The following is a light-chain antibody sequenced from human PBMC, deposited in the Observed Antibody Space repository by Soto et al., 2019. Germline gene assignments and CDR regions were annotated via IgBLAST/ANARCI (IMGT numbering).Light chain of an antibody. Sequence: QSALTQPPSVSGAPGQRVTISCTGSSSNIGAAYDVPWYQQLPGTAPKLLIYANTNRPSGVPGRFSGSKSGTSASLAITGLQAEDEADYYCQSYHSSLSGYVFGTGTKVTVL. V-gene: IGLV1-40*01. J-gene: IGLJ1*01. CDR1: SSNIGAAYD. CDR3: QSYHSSLSGYV. CDR2: ANT.